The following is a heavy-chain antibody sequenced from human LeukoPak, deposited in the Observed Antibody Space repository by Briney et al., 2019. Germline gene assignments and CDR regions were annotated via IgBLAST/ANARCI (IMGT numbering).Heavy chain of an antibody. J-gene: IGHJ4*02. CDR1: GFTLGDYG. V-gene: IGHV3-20*04. Sequence: PGGSLRLSCAVSGFTLGDYGMSWVRQAPGKGLEWVSGFNWNGGSTGYADSVKGRFTISRDNAKNSLYLQMNSLRAEDTALYYCARRWDSRFYFDYWGQGTLVTVSS. D-gene: IGHD1-26*01. CDR3: ARRWDSRFYFDY. CDR2: FNWNGGST.